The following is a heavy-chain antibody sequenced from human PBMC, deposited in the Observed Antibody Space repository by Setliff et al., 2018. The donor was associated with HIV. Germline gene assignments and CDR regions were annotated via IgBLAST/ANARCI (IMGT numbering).Heavy chain of an antibody. CDR2: ISASGST. J-gene: IGHJ3*02. CDR1: GGSISTGVYY. V-gene: IGHV4-61*02. CDR3: ARATATKPFDI. D-gene: IGHD5-18*01. Sequence: SETLSLTCTVSGGSISTGVYYWSWIRQPADKALEWIGRISASGSTNYNPSLESRVTISVDTSKNQFSLKLSSVTAADTALYYCARATATKPFDIWGQGTVGTVS.